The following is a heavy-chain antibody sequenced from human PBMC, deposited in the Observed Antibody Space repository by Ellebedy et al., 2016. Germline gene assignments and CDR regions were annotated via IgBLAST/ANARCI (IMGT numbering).Heavy chain of an antibody. D-gene: IGHD3-10*01. Sequence: GGSLRLSCAASGFSFTNYWMTWFRQAPGKGLEWVASIKQDGSQKDYVDSVKGRFTISRDNAKNSVYLQMNVLRVEDRGIYYCATDLRPLTRGWGYWGQGTLVTVSS. V-gene: IGHV3-7*01. CDR2: IKQDGSQK. J-gene: IGHJ4*02. CDR3: ATDLRPLTRGWGY. CDR1: GFSFTNYW.